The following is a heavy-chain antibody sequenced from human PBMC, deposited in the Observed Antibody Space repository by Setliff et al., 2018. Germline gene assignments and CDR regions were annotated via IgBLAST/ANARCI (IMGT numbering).Heavy chain of an antibody. CDR2: INQGGSDQ. CDR3: ARDVFDFRTGQAGP. D-gene: IGHD3-3*01. Sequence: GGSLRLSCSASGFTFSSLWMAWVRQAPGKGLEWVANINQGGSDQFYVESVKGRFTISRDDAKNSLYLQMNSLRVEDTAVYYCARDVFDFRTGQAGPWGQGTLVTVSS. J-gene: IGHJ5*02. CDR1: GFTFSSLW. V-gene: IGHV3-7*01.